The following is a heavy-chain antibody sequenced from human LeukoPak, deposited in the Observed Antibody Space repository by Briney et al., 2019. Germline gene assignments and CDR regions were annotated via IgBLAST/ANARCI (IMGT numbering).Heavy chain of an antibody. CDR1: GFTFSSYS. V-gene: IGHV3-21*04. CDR2: ISSSSSYI. CDR3: ARGPHDYYDSSAMMGQSAFDI. Sequence: GGSLRLSCAASGFTFSSYSMNWVRQAPGKGLEWVSSISSSSSYIYYADSVKGRFTISRDNAKNSLYLQMNSLRAEDTAVYYCARGPHDYYDSSAMMGQSAFDIWGQGTMVTVSS. J-gene: IGHJ3*02. D-gene: IGHD3-22*01.